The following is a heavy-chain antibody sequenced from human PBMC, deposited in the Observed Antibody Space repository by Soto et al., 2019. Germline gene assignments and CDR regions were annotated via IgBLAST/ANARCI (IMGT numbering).Heavy chain of an antibody. J-gene: IGHJ4*02. Sequence: QVQLVQSGAEVKKPGSSVKVSCKASGGTFRRYAISWVRQAPGQGLEWMGGIIPIFGTTNNAQTFQGRVTISADESTITAHMDLSSLTSDDTAVYYCASHNRGSYHFECWGQGTQVTVSS. CDR1: GGTFRRYA. D-gene: IGHD3-16*02. CDR3: ASHNRGSYHFEC. CDR2: IIPIFGTT. V-gene: IGHV1-69*01.